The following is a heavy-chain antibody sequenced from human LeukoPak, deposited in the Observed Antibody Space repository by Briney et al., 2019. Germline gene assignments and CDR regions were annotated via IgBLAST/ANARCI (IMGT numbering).Heavy chain of an antibody. J-gene: IGHJ4*02. Sequence: GGSLRLSCAASGFTLRSYAMSWVRQAPGKGLEWVSAISGSGGNTYYADSVKGRFTISRDNSKNTVYLQMNSLRAEDTAIYYCAKVVAIYYFDYWGQGTLVTVSS. CDR3: AKVVAIYYFDY. CDR1: GFTLRSYA. D-gene: IGHD3-9*01. V-gene: IGHV3-23*01. CDR2: ISGSGGNT.